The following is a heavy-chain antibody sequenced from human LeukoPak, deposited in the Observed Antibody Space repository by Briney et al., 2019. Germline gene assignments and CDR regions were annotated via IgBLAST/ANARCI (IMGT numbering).Heavy chain of an antibody. CDR2: ISGSDGNT. D-gene: IGHD1-26*01. V-gene: IGHV3-23*01. CDR3: ARAPNPAVGASAYWYFDL. J-gene: IGHJ2*01. CDR1: GFTFSSYA. Sequence: GGSLRLSCAGSGFTFSSYAMNWVRQAPVKGLEWVSGISGSDGNTVYADSVKGRFTISRDNSKNTLYLQVNSLRVEDTAVYYCARAPNPAVGASAYWYFDLWGRGTLVTVSS.